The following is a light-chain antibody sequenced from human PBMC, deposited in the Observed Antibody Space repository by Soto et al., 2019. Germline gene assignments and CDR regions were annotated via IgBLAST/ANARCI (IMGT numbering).Light chain of an antibody. CDR2: GAS. J-gene: IGKJ2*01. CDR1: QSVNY. V-gene: IGKV3-20*01. Sequence: EIVLTQSPGTLSLSPGERATLSCTASQSVNYVAWYQQTAGQGPRLLIYGASNRATGIPDRFSASGSGTDFTLTISRLEREDSGVYYCQQYGRSPPRPFGQGTKLEIK. CDR3: QQYGRSPPRP.